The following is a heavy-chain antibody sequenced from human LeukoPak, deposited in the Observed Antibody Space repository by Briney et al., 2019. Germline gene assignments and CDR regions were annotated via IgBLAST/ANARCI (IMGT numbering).Heavy chain of an antibody. CDR2: IYYTGST. J-gene: IGHJ4*02. V-gene: IGHV4-59*01. D-gene: IGHD5-12*01. CDR1: GGSIGTYY. Sequence: SETLSLTCTVSGGSIGTYYRSWIRQPPGKGLEWIGYIYYTGSTNYNPSLKSRVTISVDTPKNQFSLKLRSVTAADTAVYYCARDRYGYDSSFDYWGQGTLVTVSS. CDR3: ARDRYGYDSSFDY.